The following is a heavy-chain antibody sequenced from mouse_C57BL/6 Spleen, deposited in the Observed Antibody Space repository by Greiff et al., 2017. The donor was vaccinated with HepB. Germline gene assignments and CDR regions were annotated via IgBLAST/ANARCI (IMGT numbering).Heavy chain of an antibody. CDR1: GYSFTDYN. CDR2: INPNYGTT. J-gene: IGHJ2*01. D-gene: IGHD1-1*01. CDR3: ARSLITTVYFDY. V-gene: IGHV1-39*01. Sequence: VQLQQSGPELVKPGASVKISCKASGYSFTDYNMNWVKQSNGKSLEWIGVINPNYGTTSYNQKFKDKATMTVDKSSSTAYMELARLTSEDSAVYYCARSLITTVYFDYWGQGTTLTVSS.